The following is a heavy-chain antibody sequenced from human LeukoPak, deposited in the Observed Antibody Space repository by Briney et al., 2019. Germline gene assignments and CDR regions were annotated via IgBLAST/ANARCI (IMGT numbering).Heavy chain of an antibody. D-gene: IGHD3-10*01. CDR3: ARDVNPYYYGSGRNGKAFDI. CDR2: INHSGST. J-gene: IGHJ3*02. Sequence: SETLSLTCAVYGGSFSGYYWSWIRQPPGKGLEWIGEINHSGSTNYNPSLKSRVTISVDTSKNQFSLKLGSVTAADTAVYYCARDVNPYYYGSGRNGKAFDIWGQGTMVTVSS. V-gene: IGHV4-34*01. CDR1: GGSFSGYY.